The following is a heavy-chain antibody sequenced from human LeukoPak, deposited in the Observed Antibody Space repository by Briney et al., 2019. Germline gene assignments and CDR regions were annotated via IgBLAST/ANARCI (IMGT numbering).Heavy chain of an antibody. Sequence: SETLSLTCTVSGGSISSYYWSWIRQPAGKGLEWIGRIYTSGSTNYNPSLKSRVTMSVDTSKNQFSLKLSSATAADTAVYYCARDPDWNYSGWFDPWGQGTLVTVSS. J-gene: IGHJ5*02. D-gene: IGHD1-7*01. CDR1: GGSISSYY. V-gene: IGHV4-4*07. CDR3: ARDPDWNYSGWFDP. CDR2: IYTSGST.